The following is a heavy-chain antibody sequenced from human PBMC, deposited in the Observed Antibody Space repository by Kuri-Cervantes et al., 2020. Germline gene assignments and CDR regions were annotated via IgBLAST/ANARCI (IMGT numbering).Heavy chain of an antibody. D-gene: IGHD4/OR15-4a*01. CDR1: GFTVSSSY. J-gene: IGHJ3*02. Sequence: ETLSLTCAASGFTVSSSYMNWVRQVPGKGLEWVSVIHDGGSTYYADFVKGRFTISRDNSKNTLYLQMNSLRAGDTAVYYCARDGAHSIWGQGTMVTVSS. CDR3: ARDGAHSI. V-gene: IGHV3-66*01. CDR2: IHDGGST.